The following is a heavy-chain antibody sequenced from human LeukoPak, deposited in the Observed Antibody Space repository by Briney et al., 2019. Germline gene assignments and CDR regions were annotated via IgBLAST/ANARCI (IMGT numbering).Heavy chain of an antibody. CDR3: ARCMSELDYGDYAYYYHMDV. CDR2: FYGSTRT. V-gene: IGHV4-61*01. CDR1: GYSLTIGSRY. Sequence: SSETLSLTCTVSGYSLTIGSRYWSWIRQPPGKGLEWIGHFYGSTRTTYNPSLESRVTISGDTAKNQFSLKLDSVTAADTAVYFCARCMSELDYGDYAYYYHMDVWGKGTTVSVSS. D-gene: IGHD4-17*01. J-gene: IGHJ6*04.